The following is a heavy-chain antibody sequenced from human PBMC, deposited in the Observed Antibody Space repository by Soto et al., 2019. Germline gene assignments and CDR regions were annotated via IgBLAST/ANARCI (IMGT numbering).Heavy chain of an antibody. V-gene: IGHV3-30-3*01. Sequence: PGGSLRLSCAASGFTFSSYAMHWVRQAPGKGLEWVAVISYDGSNKYYADSVKGRFTISRDNSKNTLYLQMNSLRAEDTAVYYCARDISAAGTRMWYYYYGMDVWGQGTTVTVSS. D-gene: IGHD6-13*01. CDR2: ISYDGSNK. CDR1: GFTFSSYA. J-gene: IGHJ6*02. CDR3: ARDISAAGTRMWYYYYGMDV.